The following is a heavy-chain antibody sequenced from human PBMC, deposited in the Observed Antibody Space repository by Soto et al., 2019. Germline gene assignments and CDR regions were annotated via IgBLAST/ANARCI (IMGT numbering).Heavy chain of an antibody. CDR2: IYWDDDK. J-gene: IGHJ4*02. V-gene: IGHV2-5*02. CDR1: GFSLSTSGVG. D-gene: IGHD5-18*01. CDR3: AHLPWKQLWPRAAVVY. Sequence: SGPTLVNPTQTLTLTCTFSGFSLSTSGVGVGWIRQPPGKALEWLGIIYWDDDKRYRPSLKSRLTITKDTSKNQLVLTMTNMDPVDTATYYCAHLPWKQLWPRAAVVYWGQGTPVTVSS.